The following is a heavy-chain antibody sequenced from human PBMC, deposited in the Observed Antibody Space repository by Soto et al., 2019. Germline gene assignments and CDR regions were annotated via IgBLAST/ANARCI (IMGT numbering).Heavy chain of an antibody. Sequence: QVQLVQSGAEVKKPGSSVKVSCKASGGTFSSYTISWVRQAPGQGLEWMGRIIPILGIANYAQKFQGRVTITAGKSTSTAYMELSSLRSEDTAVYYCARVRIAAAGQDDYWGQGTLVTVSS. D-gene: IGHD6-13*01. J-gene: IGHJ4*02. CDR1: GGTFSSYT. V-gene: IGHV1-69*02. CDR3: ARVRIAAAGQDDY. CDR2: IIPILGIA.